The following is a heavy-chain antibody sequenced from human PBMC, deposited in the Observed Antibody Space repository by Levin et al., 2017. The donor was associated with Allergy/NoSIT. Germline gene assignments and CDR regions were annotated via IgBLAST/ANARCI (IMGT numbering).Heavy chain of an antibody. CDR2: IIPILGIA. J-gene: IGHJ4*02. D-gene: IGHD1-20*01. Sequence: SGGSLRLSCKASGGTFSSYTISWVRQAPGQGLEWMGRIIPILGIANYAQKFQGRVTITADKSTSTAYMELSSLRSEDTAVYYCARAAGVTGTTWFDYWGQGTLVTVSS. CDR3: ARAAGVTGTTWFDY. CDR1: GGTFSSYT. V-gene: IGHV1-69*02.